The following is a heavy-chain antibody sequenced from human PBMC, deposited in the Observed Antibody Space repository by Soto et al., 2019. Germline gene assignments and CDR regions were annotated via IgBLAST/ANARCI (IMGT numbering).Heavy chain of an antibody. CDR3: AKGLYHDYGDSNPFDY. CDR1: GFTFSSYG. Sequence: GGSLRLSCAASGFTFSSYGMHWVRQAPGKGLEWVAVISCDGSNKYYADSVKGRFTISRDNSKNTLYLQMNSLRAEDTAVYYCAKGLYHDYGDSNPFDYWGQGTLVTVSS. D-gene: IGHD4-17*01. V-gene: IGHV3-30*18. CDR2: ISCDGSNK. J-gene: IGHJ4*02.